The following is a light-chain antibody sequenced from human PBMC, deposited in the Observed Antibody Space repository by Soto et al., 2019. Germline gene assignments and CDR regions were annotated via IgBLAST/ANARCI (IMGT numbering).Light chain of an antibody. V-gene: IGKV1-5*03. CDR1: QSISSW. J-gene: IGKJ1*01. Sequence: DIQMTQSPSTLSASVGDRVTITCRASQSISSWLAWYQQKPGKAPKLLSYKASSLESGVPSRFSGSGSGTEFSLTISSLQPDDFATYYCQQYNSYSQTFGQGTNVDIK. CDR3: QQYNSYSQT. CDR2: KAS.